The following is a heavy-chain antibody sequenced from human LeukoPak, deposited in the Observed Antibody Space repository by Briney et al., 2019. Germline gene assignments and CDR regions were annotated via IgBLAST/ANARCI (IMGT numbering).Heavy chain of an antibody. J-gene: IGHJ4*02. CDR3: ARGSSFDGYCSAGACDAGYYDS. CDR1: GESFSAYF. V-gene: IGHV4-34*01. Sequence: SETLSLTCAVYGESFSAYFWNWIRQAPGKPLQYIGEINHRGSSHYNPSLKTRVTLSVDTSKNQFSLKLTSVTAADTAVYFCARGSSFDGYCSAGACDAGYYDSWGQGTPVTVSS. D-gene: IGHD2-15*01. CDR2: INHRGSS.